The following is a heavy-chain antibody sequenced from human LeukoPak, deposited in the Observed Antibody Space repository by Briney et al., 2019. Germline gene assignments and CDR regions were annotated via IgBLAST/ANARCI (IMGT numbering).Heavy chain of an antibody. CDR2: IYSGGNT. D-gene: IGHD3-22*01. CDR1: RFTVSSNY. V-gene: IGHV3-53*01. Sequence: GGSLRLSCAASRFTVSSNYMTWVRQAPGKGLEWVSVIYSGGNTYYADSVKGRFTISRDNSQNTLYLQMNSLRAEDSAVYYCAKDWAGSDRRYYFDYWGQGTLVTVSS. J-gene: IGHJ4*02. CDR3: AKDWAGSDRRYYFDY.